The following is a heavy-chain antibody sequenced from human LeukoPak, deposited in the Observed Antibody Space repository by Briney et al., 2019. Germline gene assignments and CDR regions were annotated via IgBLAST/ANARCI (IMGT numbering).Heavy chain of an antibody. CDR3: AKSSGWYWIGAEYFQH. V-gene: IGHV3-48*01. CDR2: IATSSSTI. CDR1: GFTFSTYT. D-gene: IGHD6-13*01. J-gene: IGHJ1*01. Sequence: GGSLSLSCAASGFTFSTYTMNWVRQPPGKGLEWVSNIATSSSTIYYADSVKGRFTISRDNAKNSLYLQTNSLRAEDTAVYYCAKSSGWYWIGAEYFQHWGQGTLVTVSS.